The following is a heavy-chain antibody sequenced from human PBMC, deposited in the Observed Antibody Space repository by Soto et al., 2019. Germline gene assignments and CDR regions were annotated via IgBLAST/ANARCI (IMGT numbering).Heavy chain of an antibody. V-gene: IGHV4-59*01. J-gene: IGHJ4*02. D-gene: IGHD4-17*01. CDR3: ARNNGDYGDY. CDR1: GDSISSYY. CDR2: IYYSGST. Sequence: SGTLSLTCTVSGDSISSYYWSWIRQPPGKGLEWIGYIYYSGSTNYNPSLKSRVTISIDTSKNKFSLNLSSVTAADPAVYYGARNNGDYGDYWGQGTLVTVSS.